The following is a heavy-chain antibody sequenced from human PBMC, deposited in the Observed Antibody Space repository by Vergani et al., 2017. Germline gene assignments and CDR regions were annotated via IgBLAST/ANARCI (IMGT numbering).Heavy chain of an antibody. J-gene: IGHJ4*02. D-gene: IGHD1-26*01. Sequence: EVQLLESGGGLVQPGGSLRLSCAASGFTFSSYAMSWVRQAPGKGLEWVSAISGRGSNTYYADSVKGRFTISRDNSKNTLYLQMNSLRAEDTAVYYCAKSGGEWELLGWGQGTLVTVSS. CDR2: ISGRGSNT. CDR1: GFTFSSYA. V-gene: IGHV3-23*01. CDR3: AKSGGEWELLG.